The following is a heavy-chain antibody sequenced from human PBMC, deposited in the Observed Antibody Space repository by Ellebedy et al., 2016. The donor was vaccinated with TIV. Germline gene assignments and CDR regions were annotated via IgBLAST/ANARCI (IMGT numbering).Heavy chain of an antibody. V-gene: IGHV3-21*01. D-gene: IGHD3-22*01. CDR2: IRSSSSYI. CDR1: GFTFSSYS. J-gene: IGHJ4*02. Sequence: GESLKISCAASGFTFSSYSLNWVRQAPGKGLEWVSGIRSSSSYIYYADSVKGRFTISRDNAKNSLYLQMNSLRAEDTAVYYCARFRNYYDTYFDYWGQGTLVTVSS. CDR3: ARFRNYYDTYFDY.